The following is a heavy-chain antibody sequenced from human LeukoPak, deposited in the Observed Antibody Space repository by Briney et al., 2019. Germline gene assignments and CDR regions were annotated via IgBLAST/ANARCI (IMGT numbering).Heavy chain of an antibody. CDR2: IYSGGST. Sequence: GGSLRLSCAASGFTVSSNYMSWVRQAPGKGLEWVSVIYSGGSTYYADSVKGRFTISRDNSKNTLFLQMNSLRAEDTAVYYCAHNIAASGSSYFYYGMDVWGQGTTVTVSS. CDR3: AHNIAASGSSYFYYGMDV. J-gene: IGHJ6*02. D-gene: IGHD6-13*01. CDR1: GFTVSSNY. V-gene: IGHV3-53*01.